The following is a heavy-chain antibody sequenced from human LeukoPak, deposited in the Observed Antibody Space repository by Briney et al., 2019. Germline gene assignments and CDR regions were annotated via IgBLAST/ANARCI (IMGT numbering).Heavy chain of an antibody. D-gene: IGHD4-17*01. CDR3: AKGREPYERVTTDYYGMDV. CDR2: ISGSGGST. Sequence: GGSLRLSCAASGFTFSSYAMSWVRQAPGKGLEWVSAISGSGGSTYYADSVKGRFTISRDNSKNTLYLQMNSLRAEDTAVYYCAKGREPYERVTTDYYGMDVWGQGTTVTVSS. CDR1: GFTFSSYA. J-gene: IGHJ6*02. V-gene: IGHV3-23*01.